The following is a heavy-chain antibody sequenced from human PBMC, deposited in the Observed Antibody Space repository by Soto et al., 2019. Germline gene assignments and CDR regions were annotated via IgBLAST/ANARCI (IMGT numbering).Heavy chain of an antibody. CDR3: ARDNCSGGSCYVH. V-gene: IGHV1-46*03. J-gene: IGHJ4*02. Sequence: QVQLVQSGAEVKKPGASVKVSCKASGYTFTSYYMHWVRQAPGQGLEWMGIINPSGGSTSYAQKFRGRVTMTRDTSTSTVYMELSSLRSEDTAVYYCARDNCSGGSCYVHWGQGTLVTVSS. CDR2: INPSGGST. CDR1: GYTFTSYY. D-gene: IGHD2-15*01.